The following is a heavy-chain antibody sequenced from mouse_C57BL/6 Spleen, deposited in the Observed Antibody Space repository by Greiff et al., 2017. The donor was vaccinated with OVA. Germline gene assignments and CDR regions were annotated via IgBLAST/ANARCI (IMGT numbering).Heavy chain of an antibody. J-gene: IGHJ3*01. CDR2: IYPRSGNT. V-gene: IGHV1-81*01. Sequence: QVQLQQSGAELARPGASVKLSCKASGYTFTSYGISWVKQRTGQGLEWIGEIYPRSGNTYYNEKFKGKATLTADKSSSTAYMELRSLTSDDSAVYFCARFEIYYGNPAWFAYWGQGTLVTVSA. CDR3: ARFEIYYGNPAWFAY. CDR1: GYTFTSYG. D-gene: IGHD2-1*01.